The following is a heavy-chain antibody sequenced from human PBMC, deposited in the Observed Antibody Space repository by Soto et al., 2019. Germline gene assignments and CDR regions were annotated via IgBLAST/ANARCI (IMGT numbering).Heavy chain of an antibody. D-gene: IGHD3-3*01. V-gene: IGHV3-23*01. CDR2: ISGSGGST. J-gene: IGHJ5*02. Sequence: PGGSLRLSCAASGFTFSSYAMSWVRQAPGKGLEWVSAISGSGGSTYYADSVKGRFTISRDNSKSTLYLQMNSLRAEDTAVYYCAKTPGDYYDFWSGPPNWFDPWGQGTLVTVSS. CDR1: GFTFSSYA. CDR3: AKTPGDYYDFWSGPPNWFDP.